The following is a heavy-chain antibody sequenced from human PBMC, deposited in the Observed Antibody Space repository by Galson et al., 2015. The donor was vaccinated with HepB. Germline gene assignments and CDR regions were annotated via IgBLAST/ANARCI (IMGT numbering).Heavy chain of an antibody. D-gene: IGHD2-2*02. CDR1: GFTFSTCA. Sequence: SLRLSCAASGFTFSTCAMSWVRQAPGKGLEWVSGIGGSGAYTSYADSVKGRFTISRDSSKNTLFLQMNRLRAEDTAVYYCAKEPSGYTHNWFESWGQGTLVTVS. CDR3: AKEPSGYTHNWFES. CDR2: IGGSGAYT. V-gene: IGHV3-23*01. J-gene: IGHJ5*01.